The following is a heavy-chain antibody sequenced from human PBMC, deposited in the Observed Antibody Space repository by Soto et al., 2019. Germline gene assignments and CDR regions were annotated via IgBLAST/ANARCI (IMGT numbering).Heavy chain of an antibody. CDR1: GGTFSSYA. J-gene: IGHJ5*02. CDR3: ARSGCSGGSCYPPLDQFGP. D-gene: IGHD2-15*01. V-gene: IGHV1-69*13. Sequence: SVKVSCKASGGTFSSYAISWVRQAPGQGLEWMGGIIPIFGTANYAQKFQGRVTITADESTSTAYMELCSLRSEDTAVYYCARSGCSGGSCYPPLDQFGPWGQGTLVTVSS. CDR2: IIPIFGTA.